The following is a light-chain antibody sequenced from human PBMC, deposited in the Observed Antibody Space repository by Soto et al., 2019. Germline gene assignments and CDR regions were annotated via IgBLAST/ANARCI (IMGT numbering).Light chain of an antibody. CDR3: QQDGSYT. V-gene: IGKV3-20*01. CDR1: QSVSSSY. CDR2: GAS. Sequence: IVLTQSPGTLSLSPGERATLSCRASQSVSSSYLAWYQQKPGQAPRLLIYGASSRATGIPDRFSGSGSGTDVTLTISRLEPEDFAVYDCQQDGSYTFGQGTKLEIK. J-gene: IGKJ2*01.